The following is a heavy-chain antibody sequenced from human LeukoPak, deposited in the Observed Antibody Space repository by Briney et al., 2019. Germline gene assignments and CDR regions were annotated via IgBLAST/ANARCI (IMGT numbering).Heavy chain of an antibody. V-gene: IGHV3-21*01. CDR3: ARAHCSGGSCYYYYYYMDV. J-gene: IGHJ6*03. CDR1: GLTFSSYS. CDR2: ISSSSSYI. Sequence: GGSLRLSCAASGLTFSSYSMNWVRQAPGKGLEWVSSISSSSSYIYYADSVKGRFTISRDNAKNSLYLQMNSLRAEDTAVYYCARAHCSGGSCYYYYYYMDVWGKGTTVTISS. D-gene: IGHD2-15*01.